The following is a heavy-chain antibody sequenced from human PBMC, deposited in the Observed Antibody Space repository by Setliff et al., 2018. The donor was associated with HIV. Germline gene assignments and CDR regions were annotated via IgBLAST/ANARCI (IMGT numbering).Heavy chain of an antibody. V-gene: IGHV1-69*05. D-gene: IGHD6-25*01. Sequence: SVKVSCKASGGTFSSYAISWVRQAPGQGLEWMGGIIPISNTANYAQVRDRVSMTSDTSNSTAYMELNRLRSDDTAVYYCARIRLGYNDLTPPRYTHALGYWGQGTLVTVSS. J-gene: IGHJ4*02. CDR1: GGTFSSYA. CDR2: IIPISNTA. CDR3: ARIRLGYNDLTPPRYTHALGY.